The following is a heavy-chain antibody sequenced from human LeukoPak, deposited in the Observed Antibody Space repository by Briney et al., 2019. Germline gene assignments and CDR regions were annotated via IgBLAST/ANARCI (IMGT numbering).Heavy chain of an antibody. Sequence: PSETLSLTCTVSGGSISSSSYYWGWIRQPPGKGLEWIGSIYYSGSTYYNPSLKSRVTTSVDTSKNQFSLKLSSVTAADTAVYYCARVRQQLPGSWFDPWGQGTLVTVSS. CDR3: ARVRQQLPGSWFDP. D-gene: IGHD6-13*01. V-gene: IGHV4-39*07. CDR1: GGSISSSSYY. CDR2: IYYSGST. J-gene: IGHJ5*02.